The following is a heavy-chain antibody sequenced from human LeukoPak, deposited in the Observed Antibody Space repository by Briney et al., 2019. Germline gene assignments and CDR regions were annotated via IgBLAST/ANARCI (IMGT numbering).Heavy chain of an antibody. Sequence: GGSLRLSCAASGFTFSSCEMNWVRQAPGKGLEWVSYISSSGSTIYYADAVKGRFTISRDNATNSLYLQMNSLRAEDTAVYYCAELGITMIGGVWGKGTTVTISS. J-gene: IGHJ6*04. CDR2: ISSSGSTI. CDR1: GFTFSSCE. V-gene: IGHV3-48*03. D-gene: IGHD3-10*02. CDR3: AELGITMIGGV.